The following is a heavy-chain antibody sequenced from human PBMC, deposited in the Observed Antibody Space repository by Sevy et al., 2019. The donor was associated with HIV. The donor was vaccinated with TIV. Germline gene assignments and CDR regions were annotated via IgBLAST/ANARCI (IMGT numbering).Heavy chain of an antibody. CDR3: ARDSGEGYYAMDV. J-gene: IGHJ6*02. CDR2: ISTTSNYV. Sequence: GGSLRLSCAASGFTFSSYTMNWVRQAPGKGLDWVSSISTTSNYVYYADSVKGRFTISRDKAKNSLYLQVNSLRAEDTAVYYCARDSGEGYYAMDVWGQGTTVTVSS. CDR1: GFTFSSYT. D-gene: IGHD3-10*01. V-gene: IGHV3-21*01.